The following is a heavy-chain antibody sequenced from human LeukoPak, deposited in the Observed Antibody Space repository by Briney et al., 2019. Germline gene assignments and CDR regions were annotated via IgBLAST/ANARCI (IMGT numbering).Heavy chain of an antibody. J-gene: IGHJ2*01. V-gene: IGHV4-30-4*01. Sequence: PSQTLSLTCTVSGGSISSGDYYWSWIRQPPGKGLEWIGYIYYSGSTNYNPSLKSRVTISVDTSKNQFSLKLSSVTAADTAVYYCARLAGEGYGVPEDWYFDLWGRGTLVTVSS. CDR3: ARLAGEGYGVPEDWYFDL. CDR2: IYYSGST. D-gene: IGHD4-17*01. CDR1: GGSISSGDYY.